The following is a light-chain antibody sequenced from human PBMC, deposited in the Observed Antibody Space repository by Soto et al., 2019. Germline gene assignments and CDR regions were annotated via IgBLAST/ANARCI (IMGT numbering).Light chain of an antibody. Sequence: EIVMTQSPLTLPVTPGEPASISCRSSQSLLYNNTYNYLDWYVQKPGQSPQLLIYFGSNRAPGVPDRFSGSGSGTDFTLKISRVEAEDVGVYYCMQALQTPPTFGQGNKV. CDR3: MQALQTPPT. J-gene: IGKJ1*01. CDR1: QSLLYNNTYNY. CDR2: FGS. V-gene: IGKV2-28*01.